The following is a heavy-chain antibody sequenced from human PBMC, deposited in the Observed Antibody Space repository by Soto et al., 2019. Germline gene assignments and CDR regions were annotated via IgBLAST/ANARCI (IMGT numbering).Heavy chain of an antibody. V-gene: IGHV1-69*13. Sequence: SVKFSCKASGGTFSSYAISWVRQAPGQGLEWMGGIIPIFGTANYAQKFQGRVTITADESTSTAYMELSSLRSEDTAVYYCVVHSTRIAVADPVYYFDYWGQGTLVTVPQ. CDR1: GGTFSSYA. D-gene: IGHD6-19*01. CDR3: VVHSTRIAVADPVYYFDY. CDR2: IIPIFGTA. J-gene: IGHJ4*02.